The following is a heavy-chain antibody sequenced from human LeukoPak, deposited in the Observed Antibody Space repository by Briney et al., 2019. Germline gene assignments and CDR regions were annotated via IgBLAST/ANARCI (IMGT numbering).Heavy chain of an antibody. V-gene: IGHV4-34*01. J-gene: IGHJ1*01. Sequence: SETLSLTCAVYGGSFSGYYWSWIRQPPGKGLEWIGEINHSGSTNYNPSLKSRVTISVDTSKNQFSLKLSSVTAADTAVYYCARRDSSGYYSPAEYFQHWGQGTLDTVSS. CDR2: INHSGST. CDR3: ARRDSSGYYSPAEYFQH. D-gene: IGHD3-22*01. CDR1: GGSFSGYY.